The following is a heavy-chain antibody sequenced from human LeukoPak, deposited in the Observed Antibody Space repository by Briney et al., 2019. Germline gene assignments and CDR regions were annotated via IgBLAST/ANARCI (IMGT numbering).Heavy chain of an antibody. CDR2: ISAYNGNT. D-gene: IGHD3-10*01. Sequence: ASVKVSCKASGYTFTSYGISWVRQAPGQGLEWMGWISAYNGNTNYAQKLQGRVTMTTDTSTSTAYMELRSLRSDDTAVYYCARDQEYYYGSGSYIPNWFDPWGQGTLVTVSS. CDR1: GYTFTSYG. CDR3: ARDQEYYYGSGSYIPNWFDP. J-gene: IGHJ5*02. V-gene: IGHV1-18*04.